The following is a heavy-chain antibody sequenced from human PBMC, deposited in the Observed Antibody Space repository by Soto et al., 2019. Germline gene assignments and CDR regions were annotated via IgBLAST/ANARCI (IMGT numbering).Heavy chain of an antibody. CDR2: ISHTSGFT. D-gene: IGHD1-7*01. CDR1: GFSFSDYY. J-gene: IGHJ4*02. CDR3: ARVGVSSTEYTWNYGTYFDY. V-gene: IGHV3-11*05. Sequence: GGSLRLSCVASGFSFSDYYMSWIRQAPWKGLEWVSYISHTSGFTKYADSVKGRFFISRDNAKNSLYLQMSILRAEDTAVYYCARVGVSSTEYTWNYGTYFDYWGQGALVTVSS.